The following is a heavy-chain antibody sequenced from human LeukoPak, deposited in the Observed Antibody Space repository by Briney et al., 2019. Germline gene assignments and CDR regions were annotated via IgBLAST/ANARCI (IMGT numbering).Heavy chain of an antibody. J-gene: IGHJ4*02. CDR2: INPNSGGT. CDR3: ARGDYDYVWGSYRHRYYFDY. Sequence: GASVKVSCKASGYTFTSYDINWVRQATGQGLEWMGWINPNSGGTNYAQKFQGRVTMTRDTSISTAYMELSRLRSDDTAVYYCARGDYDYVWGSYRHRYYFDYWGQGTLVTVSS. CDR1: GYTFTSYD. D-gene: IGHD3-16*02. V-gene: IGHV1-2*02.